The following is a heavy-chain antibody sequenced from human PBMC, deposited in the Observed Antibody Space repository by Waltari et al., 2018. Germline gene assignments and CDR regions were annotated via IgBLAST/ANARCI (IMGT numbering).Heavy chain of an antibody. Sequence: QVQLVQSGAEVKKPGASVKVSCKASGYTFTSYAMHWVRQAPGQRLEWMGWINAGNGNTKYSQKFQGRVTITRDTSASTAYMELSSLRSEDTAVYYCARCYPPATGDFDYWGQGTLVTVSS. CDR1: GYTFTSYA. D-gene: IGHD3-16*02. CDR2: INAGNGNT. J-gene: IGHJ4*02. CDR3: ARCYPPATGDFDY. V-gene: IGHV1-3*01.